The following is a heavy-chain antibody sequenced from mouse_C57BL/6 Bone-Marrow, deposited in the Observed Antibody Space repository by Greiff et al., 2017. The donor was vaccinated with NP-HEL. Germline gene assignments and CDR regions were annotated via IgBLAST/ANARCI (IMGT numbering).Heavy chain of an antibody. Sequence: EVKLVESEGGLVQPGSSMKLSCTASGFTFSDYYMAWVRQVPEKGLEWVANINYDGSSTYYLDSLKSRFIISRDNAKNILYLQMSSLKSEDTATYYCAREAQTAQATAWFAYWGQGTLVTVSA. V-gene: IGHV5-16*01. J-gene: IGHJ3*01. CDR2: INYDGSST. CDR1: GFTFSDYY. D-gene: IGHD3-2*02. CDR3: AREAQTAQATAWFAY.